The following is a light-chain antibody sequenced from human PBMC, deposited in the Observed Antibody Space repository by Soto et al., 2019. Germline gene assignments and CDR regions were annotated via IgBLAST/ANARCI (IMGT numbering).Light chain of an antibody. CDR1: SRVGSGC. V-gene: IGKV3-20*01. CDR3: QQYGSLSWT. J-gene: IGKJ1*01. Sequence: EIVLTQSPGTLSLSPGERATLSCTAGSRVGSGCLAWYQQKPGQAPRILIFGASGRATGIPARFSGSGSGTDFTLTISRLEPEDFAAYYCQQYGSLSWTFGQGTKVDIK. CDR2: GAS.